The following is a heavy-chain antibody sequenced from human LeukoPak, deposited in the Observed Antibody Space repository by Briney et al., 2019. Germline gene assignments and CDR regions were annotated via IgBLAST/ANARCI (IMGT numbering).Heavy chain of an antibody. V-gene: IGHV1-2*02. CDR2: INPNNGGT. Sequence: ASVKVSCKASGYTFTGYYVHWVRQAPGQGLEWMGWINPNNGGTNYAQKFQGRVAMTRDTSINTAYMELSRLRSDDTAVYYCASPLWELPPGGFDPWGRGLLVTVSS. D-gene: IGHD1-7*01. CDR3: ASPLWELPPGGFDP. J-gene: IGHJ5*02. CDR1: GYTFTGYY.